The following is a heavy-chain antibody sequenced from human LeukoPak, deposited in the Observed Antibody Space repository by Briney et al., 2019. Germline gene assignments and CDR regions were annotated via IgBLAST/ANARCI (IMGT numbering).Heavy chain of an antibody. CDR2: IYPGDSDT. Sequence: GVSLKSSCKGSGYSFTSYWIGWVRQMPGKGLEWMGIIYPGDSDTRYSPSFQGQVTISADKSISTAYLQWSSLKASDTAMYYCARSLKHIAADYYFDYWGQGTLVTVSS. CDR1: GYSFTSYW. CDR3: ARSLKHIAADYYFDY. D-gene: IGHD6-13*01. V-gene: IGHV5-51*01. J-gene: IGHJ4*02.